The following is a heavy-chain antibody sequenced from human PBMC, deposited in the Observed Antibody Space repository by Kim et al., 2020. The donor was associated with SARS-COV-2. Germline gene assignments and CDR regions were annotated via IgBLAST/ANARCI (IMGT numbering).Heavy chain of an antibody. V-gene: IGHV3-48*02. CDR1: GLTFSNFA. D-gene: IGHD6-19*01. CDR3: AREAGP. CDR2: ISGGSDTI. Sequence: GGSLRLSCAASGLTFSNFAMNWFRQAPGKGLEWVSYISGGSDTIYYADSVKGRFTVSRDNAKNSVYLQLNSLRDEDTAVYYCAREAGPWGQGRLVTVSS. J-gene: IGHJ5*02.